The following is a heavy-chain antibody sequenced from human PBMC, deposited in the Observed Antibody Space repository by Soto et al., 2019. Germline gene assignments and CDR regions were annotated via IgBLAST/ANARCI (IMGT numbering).Heavy chain of an antibody. Sequence: GGSLRLSCSVSGFTFSSYAMSWVRQAPGKGLEWVSGISGSGGSTYSADSVKGRFTISRDNSKNTLYLQMNSLRAEDTAVYYCAGRYCTNGVCYTNYYYYIDVWGKGTTVTVSS. CDR2: ISGSGGST. CDR1: GFTFSSYA. V-gene: IGHV3-23*01. J-gene: IGHJ6*03. CDR3: AGRYCTNGVCYTNYYYYIDV. D-gene: IGHD2-8*01.